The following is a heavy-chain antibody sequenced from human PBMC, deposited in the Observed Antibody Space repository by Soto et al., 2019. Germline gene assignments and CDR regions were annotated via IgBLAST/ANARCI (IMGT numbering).Heavy chain of an antibody. CDR2: INHSGST. Sequence: SETLSLTCAVYGGSFSGYYWSWIRQPPGKGLEWIGEINHSGSTNYNPSLKSRVTISVDTSKNQFSLKLSSVTAADTAVYYCARVWVEDDFWSGYYSRSYYYYGMDVWGQGTTVTVSS. D-gene: IGHD3-3*01. CDR3: ARVWVEDDFWSGYYSRSYYYYGMDV. CDR1: GGSFSGYY. J-gene: IGHJ6*02. V-gene: IGHV4-34*01.